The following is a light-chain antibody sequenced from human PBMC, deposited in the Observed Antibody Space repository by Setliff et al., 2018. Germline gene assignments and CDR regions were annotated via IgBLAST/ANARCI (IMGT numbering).Light chain of an antibody. J-gene: IGLJ1*01. CDR3: QSYDSSTQV. CDR1: SSDVGGYNY. CDR2: EVS. V-gene: IGLV2-8*01. Sequence: QSVLTQPPSASGSPGQSVTISCTGTSSDVGGYNYVSWYQQHPGKAPKLMIYEVSKRPSGVPDRFSGSKSGNTASLAITGLQAEDEADYYCQSYDSSTQVFGTGTKVTVL.